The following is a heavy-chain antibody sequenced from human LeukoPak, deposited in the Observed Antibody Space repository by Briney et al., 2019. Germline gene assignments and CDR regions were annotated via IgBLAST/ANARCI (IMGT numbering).Heavy chain of an antibody. CDR2: ISSSSSYI. CDR3: ARGDTAMDPYYYYYMDV. D-gene: IGHD5-18*01. J-gene: IGHJ6*03. V-gene: IGHV3-21*01. CDR1: GFTVSSSY. Sequence: GGSLRLSCAVSGFTVSSSYMTWVRRAPGKGLEWVSSISSSSSYIYYADSVKGRFTISRDNAKKSLYLQMNSLRAEDTAVYYCARGDTAMDPYYYYYMDVWGKGTTVTVSS.